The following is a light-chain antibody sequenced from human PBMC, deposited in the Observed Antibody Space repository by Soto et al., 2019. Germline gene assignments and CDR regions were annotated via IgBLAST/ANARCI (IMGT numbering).Light chain of an antibody. J-gene: IGLJ1*01. V-gene: IGLV1-40*01. CDR2: YNN. CDR1: SSNVGAGYD. Sequence: QSVLTQPPSVSGAPGQMVTISCTGSSSNVGAGYDVHWYQQLPGSAPKLLIFYNNNRPSGVPDRFSGSKSVISASLTITGLQAEDEADYYCQSYDTSLSGYVFGTGTKVTVL. CDR3: QSYDTSLSGYV.